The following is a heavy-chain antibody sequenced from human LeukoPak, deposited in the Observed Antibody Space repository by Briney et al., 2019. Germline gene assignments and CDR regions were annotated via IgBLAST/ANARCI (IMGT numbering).Heavy chain of an antibody. V-gene: IGHV1-2*02. CDR3: ARWGMDLLTGYYMRGDFDY. CDR2: INPNNAGT. Sequence: ASVKVSCKAAGYTFTGYSIHWVRQAPGQGLEWMGGINPNNAGTNYAQKFQGRVTMTRDTSISTAYMELSRLRSDDTAVYYCARWGMDLLTGYYMRGDFDYWGQGTLVTVSS. D-gene: IGHD3-9*01. CDR1: GYTFTGYS. J-gene: IGHJ4*02.